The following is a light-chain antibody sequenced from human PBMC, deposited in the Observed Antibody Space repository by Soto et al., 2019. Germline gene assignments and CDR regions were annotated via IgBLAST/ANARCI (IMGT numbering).Light chain of an antibody. CDR2: KAS. Sequence: DIQLTQSPSTLSASVGDRVTITCRASQSISHWLAWYQQKPGKDPKLLIQKASTLESGVPSRFSGSGSGTEFTLTISSLHPDDFATYYCQQYYRDLWTFGQGTKVELK. V-gene: IGKV1-5*03. CDR3: QQYYRDLWT. CDR1: QSISHW. J-gene: IGKJ1*01.